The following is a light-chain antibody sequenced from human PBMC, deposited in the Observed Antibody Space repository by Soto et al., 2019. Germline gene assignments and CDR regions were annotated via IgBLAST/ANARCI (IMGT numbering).Light chain of an antibody. CDR1: QSVGTN. CDR2: KTS. CDR3: QQYANWPLN. V-gene: IGKV3-15*01. Sequence: EVVMTQSPATVSVSPGERTSLSCRASQSVGTNLGWYQQKPGQAPRLLISKTSTRATGVPARFSGSGSGTEFTPTISSLQSEDIAVYYCQQYANWPLNFGGGTKVDIK. J-gene: IGKJ4*01.